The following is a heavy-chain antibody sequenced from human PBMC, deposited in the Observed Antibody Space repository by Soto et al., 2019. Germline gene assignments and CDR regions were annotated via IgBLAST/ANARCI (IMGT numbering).Heavy chain of an antibody. D-gene: IGHD6-13*01. V-gene: IGHV1-18*01. CDR3: AREVAAAGTSWFDP. Sequence: ASVKVSCNASGYTFTSYGISWVRQAPGQGLEWMGWISAYNGNTNYAQKLQGRVTMTTDTSTSTAYMELRSLRSDDTAVYYCAREVAAAGTSWFDPWGQGTLVTISS. CDR1: GYTFTSYG. CDR2: ISAYNGNT. J-gene: IGHJ5*02.